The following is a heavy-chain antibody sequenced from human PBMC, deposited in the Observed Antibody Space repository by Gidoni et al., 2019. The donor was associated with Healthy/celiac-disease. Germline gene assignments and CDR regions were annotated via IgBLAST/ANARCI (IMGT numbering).Heavy chain of an antibody. Sequence: QVQLVQSGAEVKKPGASVKVSCKASGYTFTSYDINWVRQATGQGLEWMGWMNPNSGNTGYAQKFQGRVTMTRNTSISTAYMELSSLRSEDTAVYYCAKTLVDIVATIENAFDIWGQGTMVTVSS. V-gene: IGHV1-8*01. CDR3: AKTLVDIVATIENAFDI. D-gene: IGHD5-12*01. CDR2: MNPNSGNT. CDR1: GYTFTSYD. J-gene: IGHJ3*02.